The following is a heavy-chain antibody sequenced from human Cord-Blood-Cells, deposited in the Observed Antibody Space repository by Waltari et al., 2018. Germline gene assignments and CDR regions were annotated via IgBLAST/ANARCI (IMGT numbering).Heavy chain of an antibody. Sequence: QFQLVQSGPEVTKPGAQGKVPCKVSGSTLTKLSMHWVRQAPGKGLEWRGGFEPEDGETIYAQKFQGRVTITEDTSTDTAYMELSSLRSEDTAVYYCATLGSYHDAFDIWGQGTMVTVSS. CDR3: ATLGSYHDAFDI. CDR1: GSTLTKLS. V-gene: IGHV1-24*01. J-gene: IGHJ3*02. D-gene: IGHD1-26*01. CDR2: FEPEDGET.